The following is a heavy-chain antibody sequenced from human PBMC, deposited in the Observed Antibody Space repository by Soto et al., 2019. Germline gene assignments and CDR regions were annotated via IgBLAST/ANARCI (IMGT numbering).Heavy chain of an antibody. CDR2: FDPEDGET. Sequence: ASVKVSCKVSGYTLTELSMHWVRQAPGKGLEWMGGFDPEDGETIYAQKFQGRVTMTEDTSTDTAYMELSSLRSEDTAVYYCATSLIAVAAPDAFDIWGQGTMVTVS. J-gene: IGHJ3*02. CDR1: GYTLTELS. V-gene: IGHV1-24*01. D-gene: IGHD6-19*01. CDR3: ATSLIAVAAPDAFDI.